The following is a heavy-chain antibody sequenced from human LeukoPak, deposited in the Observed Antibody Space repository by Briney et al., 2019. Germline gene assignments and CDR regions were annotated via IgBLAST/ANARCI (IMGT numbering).Heavy chain of an antibody. Sequence: ASVKVSCKASGYTFTRYYMHWVRQAPGQGLEWMGWINPNSGGTNYAQKFQGRVTITRATSISTAYMELSRLRSDDPAVYYCATVYSSSLYGNWFDPSGQATLVTASS. D-gene: IGHD6-13*01. V-gene: IGHV1-2*02. CDR1: GYTFTRYY. CDR3: ATVYSSSLYGNWFDP. J-gene: IGHJ5*02. CDR2: INPNSGGT.